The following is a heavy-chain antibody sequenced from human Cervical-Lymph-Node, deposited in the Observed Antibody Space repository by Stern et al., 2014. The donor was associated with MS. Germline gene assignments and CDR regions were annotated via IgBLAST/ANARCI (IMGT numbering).Heavy chain of an antibody. V-gene: IGHV1-2*06. J-gene: IGHJ4*02. CDR1: GYTFTSYY. CDR2: INPKSGDT. D-gene: IGHD3-22*01. Sequence: QLVESGAEVKQPGASVRVSCKASGYTFTSYYMHWVRQAPGQGLEWMGRINPKSGDTKYTQKFQGRVTMTRDTSISTAYMEVSRLTYDDTALYYCARGSSGPRRYWGQGALVTVSS. CDR3: ARGSSGPRRY.